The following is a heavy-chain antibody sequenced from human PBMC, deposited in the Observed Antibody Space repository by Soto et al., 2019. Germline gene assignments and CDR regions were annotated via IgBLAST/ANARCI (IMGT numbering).Heavy chain of an antibody. CDR3: ARGSIAAAVMPDNWFDP. CDR1: GYTFTSYN. V-gene: IGHV1-46*01. CDR2: INPSGGST. J-gene: IGHJ5*02. Sequence: ASVKVSCKASGYTFTSYNMHWVRQAPGEGLEWMGIINPSGGSTSYAQKFQGRVTMTRDTSTSTVYMELSSLRSEDTAVYYCARGSIAAAVMPDNWFDPWGQGTLVTVSS. D-gene: IGHD6-13*01.